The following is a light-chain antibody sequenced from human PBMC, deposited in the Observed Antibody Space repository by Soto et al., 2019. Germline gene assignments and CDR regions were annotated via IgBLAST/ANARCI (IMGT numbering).Light chain of an antibody. V-gene: IGLV2-8*01. CDR3: SSYAASNYFYIV. J-gene: IGLJ3*02. CDR2: EVT. CDR1: SSDVGGYNY. Sequence: QSALTQPPSASGSPGQSVTISCTGTSSDVGGYNYVSWYQQYPGRAPKLMIYEVTKRPSGVPDRFSGSKSGNTASLTVSGLQAEDEDDYYCSSYAASNYFYIVFGGGTQLTVL.